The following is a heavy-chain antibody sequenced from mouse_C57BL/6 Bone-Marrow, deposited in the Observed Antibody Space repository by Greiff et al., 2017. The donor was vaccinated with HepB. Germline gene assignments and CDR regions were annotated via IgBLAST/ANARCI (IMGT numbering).Heavy chain of an antibody. V-gene: IGHV1-26*01. J-gene: IGHJ4*01. CDR3: ARGSYGSSYYAMDY. CDR1: GYTFTDYY. D-gene: IGHD1-1*01. CDR2: INPNNGGT. Sequence: VQLQQSGPELVKPGASVKISCKASGYTFTDYYMNWVKQSHGKSLEWIGDINPNNGGTSYNQKFKGKATLTVDKSSSTAYMELRSLTSEDSAVYYCARGSYGSSYYAMDYWGQGTSVTVSS.